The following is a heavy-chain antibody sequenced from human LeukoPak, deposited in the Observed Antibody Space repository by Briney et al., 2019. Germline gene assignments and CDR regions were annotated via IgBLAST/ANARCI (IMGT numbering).Heavy chain of an antibody. CDR3: AKDSFEQFYFDC. J-gene: IGHJ4*02. CDR1: GFTFSNYG. D-gene: IGHD1/OR15-1a*01. V-gene: IGHV3-23*01. CDR2: ITASGGGT. Sequence: GGSLRLSCAASGFTFSNYGMTWVRQAPGKGLERVSGITASGGGTFYADSVKGRFTISRDNSRNTLYLQMNSLRAEDTAVFYCAKDSFEQFYFDCWGQGTLVTVSS.